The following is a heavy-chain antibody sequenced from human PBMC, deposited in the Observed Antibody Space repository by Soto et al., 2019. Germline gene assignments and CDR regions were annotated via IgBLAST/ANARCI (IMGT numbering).Heavy chain of an antibody. D-gene: IGHD2-2*01. CDR2: IIPIFGTA. Sequence: QVQLVQSGAEVKKPGSSVKVSCKASGGTFSSYAISWVRQAPGQGLEWMGGIIPIFGTANYAQKFQGRVTITADESTSTDYMELSSLRSEDTAVYYCASMDRGIVVVPAAVYDYDGMDVWGQGTTVTFSS. CDR3: ASMDRGIVVVPAAVYDYDGMDV. CDR1: GGTFSSYA. J-gene: IGHJ6*02. V-gene: IGHV1-69*01.